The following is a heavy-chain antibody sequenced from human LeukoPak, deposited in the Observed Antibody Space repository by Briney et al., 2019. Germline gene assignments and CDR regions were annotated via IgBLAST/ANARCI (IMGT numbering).Heavy chain of an antibody. Sequence: SETLPLTCAVYGGSFSGYYWSWIRQPPGKGLEWIGEINHSGSTNYNPSLKSRVTISGDTSKIQFSLNLSSVTAADTAVCYCARSSSYYDILTGHYFYYYGMDVWGQGTTVTVSS. CDR3: ARSSSYYDILTGHYFYYYGMDV. CDR2: INHSGST. CDR1: GGSFSGYY. V-gene: IGHV4-34*01. J-gene: IGHJ6*02. D-gene: IGHD3-9*01.